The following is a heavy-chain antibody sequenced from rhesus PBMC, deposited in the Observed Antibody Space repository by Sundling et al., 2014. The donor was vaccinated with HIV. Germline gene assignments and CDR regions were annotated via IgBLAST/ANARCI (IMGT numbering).Heavy chain of an antibody. V-gene: IGHV4-165*02. D-gene: IGHD1-44*02. Sequence: QEQLQESGPGLVKPSETLSLTCGVSGGSISGGYYWNWIRQPPGKGLEWIGYISGSTGNTYYNPSLKRRVTISTDTSKNQFSLKLKSVTAADTAVYFCAKGLHSSGSFWFFDYWGQGVLVTVSS. CDR2: ISGSTGNT. CDR3: AKGLHSSGSFWFFDY. CDR1: GGSISGGYY. J-gene: IGHJ4*01.